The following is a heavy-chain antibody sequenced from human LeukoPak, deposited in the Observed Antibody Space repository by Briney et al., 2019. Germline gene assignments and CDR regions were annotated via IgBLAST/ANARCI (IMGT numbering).Heavy chain of an antibody. V-gene: IGHV4-38-2*01. J-gene: IGHJ3*02. CDR1: GYSISSGYY. Sequence: SETLSLTCAVSGYSISSGYYWGWIRQPPGKGLEWISSIYHSGSTYYNPSLKSRVTISVDTSKNQFSLKLSSVTAADTAVYYCARTYDFGRGYYTTQPYDAFVIWGQGTIFTVSS. CDR3: ARTYDFGRGYYTTQPYDAFVI. D-gene: IGHD3-3*01. CDR2: IYHSGST.